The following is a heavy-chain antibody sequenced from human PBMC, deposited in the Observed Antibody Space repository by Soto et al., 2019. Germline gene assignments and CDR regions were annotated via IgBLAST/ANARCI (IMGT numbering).Heavy chain of an antibody. CDR3: AKDSSGSYAFDH. CDR2: FDTESDET. CDR1: GYSLTELA. V-gene: IGHV1-24*01. Sequence: QVQLVQSGAEVKKPGASVKVSCKVSGYSLTELAIHWVRQAPGKGLEWMGGFDTESDETVYAQKFQGRVTMTEDTSTGTAYLELSSLRSDDTAVYYCAKDSSGSYAFDHWGQGTLVTVSS. J-gene: IGHJ4*02. D-gene: IGHD1-26*01.